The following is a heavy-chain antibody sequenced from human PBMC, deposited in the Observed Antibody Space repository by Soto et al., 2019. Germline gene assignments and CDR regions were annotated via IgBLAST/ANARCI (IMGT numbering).Heavy chain of an antibody. CDR3: ARVGYPHYDILTGYLFDY. CDR2: IKQDGSEK. D-gene: IGHD3-9*01. Sequence: GGSLRLSCAASGFTFSSYWMSWVRQAPGKGLEWVANIKQDGSEKYYVDSVKGRFTISRDNAKNSLYLQMNSLRAEDTAVYYCARVGYPHYDILTGYLFDYWGQGTLVTVSS. V-gene: IGHV3-7*01. CDR1: GFTFSSYW. J-gene: IGHJ4*02.